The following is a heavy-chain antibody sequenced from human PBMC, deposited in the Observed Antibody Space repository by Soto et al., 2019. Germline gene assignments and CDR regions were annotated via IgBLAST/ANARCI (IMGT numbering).Heavy chain of an antibody. J-gene: IGHJ4*02. CDR3: ARGLQRGYSSGWWFDY. V-gene: IGHV3-48*02. D-gene: IGHD6-19*01. Sequence: GGSLRLSCAASGFTFSSYSMNWVRQAPGKGLEWVSYISSSSSTIYYADSVKGRFTISRDNAKNSLYLQMNSLRDEDTAVYYCARGLQRGYSSGWWFDYWGQGTLVTVSS. CDR1: GFTFSSYS. CDR2: ISSSSSTI.